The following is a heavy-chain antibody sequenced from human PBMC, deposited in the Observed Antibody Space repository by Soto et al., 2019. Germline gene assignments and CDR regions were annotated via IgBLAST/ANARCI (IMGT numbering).Heavy chain of an antibody. V-gene: IGHV4-59*11. CDR3: ARYRGYSKSLVDY. J-gene: IGHJ4*02. Sequence: PSETLSLTCTVSGGSISSHYWSWIRQPPGKGLEWIGYIYYSGSTNYNPSLKSRVTISVDTSKNQFSLKLSSVTAADTAVYYCARYRGYSKSLVDYWVQGTLVTVSS. CDR2: IYYSGST. D-gene: IGHD5-12*01. CDR1: GGSISSHY.